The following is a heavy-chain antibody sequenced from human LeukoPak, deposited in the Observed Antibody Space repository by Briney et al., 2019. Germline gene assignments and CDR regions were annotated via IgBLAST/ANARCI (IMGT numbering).Heavy chain of an antibody. CDR1: GFTFSNAW. V-gene: IGHV3-15*01. D-gene: IGHD6-13*01. Sequence: PGGSLRLSCAASGFTFSNAWMSWVRQAPGKGLEWVGRIKSKTDGGTTDYAAPVKGRFTISRDDSKNTLYLQMNSLKTEDTAVYYCTTDLSIAAAGIDDYWGQGTLVTVSS. CDR2: IKSKTDGGTT. CDR3: TTDLSIAAAGIDDY. J-gene: IGHJ4*02.